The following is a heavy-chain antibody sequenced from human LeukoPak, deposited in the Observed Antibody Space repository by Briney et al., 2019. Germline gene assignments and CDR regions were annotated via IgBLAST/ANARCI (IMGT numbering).Heavy chain of an antibody. CDR2: IYYSGST. V-gene: IGHV4-39*07. J-gene: IGHJ5*02. D-gene: IGHD3-22*01. CDR3: ARVPDYYDSSGYYYGWFDP. CDR1: GGSISSSSYY. Sequence: PSETLSLTCTVSGGSISSSSYYWGWIRQPPGKGLEWIGTIYYSGSTYYNPSLKSRVTISVDTSKNQFSLKLSSVTAADTAVYYCARVPDYYDSSGYYYGWFDPWGQGTLVTVSS.